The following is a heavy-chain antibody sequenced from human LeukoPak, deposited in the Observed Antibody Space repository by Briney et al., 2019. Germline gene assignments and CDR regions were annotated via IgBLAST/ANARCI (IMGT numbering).Heavy chain of an antibody. V-gene: IGHV4-4*07. Sequence: SETLSLTCSVSGDSISGYYWTWTRQPAGKGLEWIGRIYYTGSTNYNPSLQSRVTMSVDTSKNQFSLKLRSVTAADTAIYYCAKWRVEPAVIDPWGQGTPVTVSS. CDR2: IYYTGST. CDR1: GDSISGYY. CDR3: AKWRVEPAVIDP. J-gene: IGHJ5*02. D-gene: IGHD2-2*01.